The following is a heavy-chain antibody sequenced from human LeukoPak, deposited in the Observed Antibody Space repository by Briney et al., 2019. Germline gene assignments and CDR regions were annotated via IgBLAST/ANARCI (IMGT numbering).Heavy chain of an antibody. V-gene: IGHV3-49*04. J-gene: IGHJ4*02. D-gene: IGHD3-10*01. CDR3: TRDFGDYYGSGSFSPFDY. CDR2: IRSKAYGGTT. CDR1: GFTFGDYA. Sequence: PPGGSLRLACTASGFTFGDYAMSWVRQAPGKGRGWVGFIRSKAYGGTTEYAASVKGRFTISRDDSKSIAYLQMNSLKTEDTAVYYCTRDFGDYYGSGSFSPFDYWGQGTLVTVSS.